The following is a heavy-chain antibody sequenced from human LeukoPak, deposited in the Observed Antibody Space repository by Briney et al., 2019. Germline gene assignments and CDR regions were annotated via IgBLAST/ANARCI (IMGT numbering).Heavy chain of an antibody. V-gene: IGHV4-39*01. J-gene: IGHJ6*03. CDR3: ARQPKDYGDYYYYYYYMDV. CDR2: IYYSGST. Sequence: PSETLSLTCTVSGGSISSSSYYWGWIRQPPGKGLEWIGSIYYSGSTYYNPSLKSRVTISVDTSKNQFSLKLSSVTAADTAVYYCARQPKDYGDYYYYYYYMDVWGKGTTVTISS. D-gene: IGHD4-17*01. CDR1: GGSISSSSYY.